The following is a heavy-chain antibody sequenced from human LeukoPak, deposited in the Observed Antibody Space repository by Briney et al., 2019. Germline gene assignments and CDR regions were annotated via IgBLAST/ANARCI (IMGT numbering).Heavy chain of an antibody. CDR3: ARMLRGFSGSY. CDR1: GFTFSNYW. Sequence: GGSLRLSCAASGFTFSNYWMSWVRQAPGKGLEWVANIKQDGSEKYYVDSVKGRFTISRDNAKNSLYLQMNSLRAEDTAEYYCARMLRGFSGSYWGQGTLVTVSS. D-gene: IGHD3-10*01. J-gene: IGHJ4*02. V-gene: IGHV3-7*01. CDR2: IKQDGSEK.